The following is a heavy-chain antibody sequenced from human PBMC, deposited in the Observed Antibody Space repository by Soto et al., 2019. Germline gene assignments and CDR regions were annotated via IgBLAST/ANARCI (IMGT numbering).Heavy chain of an antibody. J-gene: IGHJ6*02. CDR3: AISWYYYYGMDV. Sequence: SETLSLTCTVSGGSISSSSYYWGWIRQPPGKGLEWIGSIYYSGSTYYNPSLKSRVTISVDTSKNQFSLKLSSVPAADTAVYYCAISWYYYYGMDVWGQGTTVTVSS. D-gene: IGHD6-13*01. V-gene: IGHV4-39*01. CDR2: IYYSGST. CDR1: GGSISSSSYY.